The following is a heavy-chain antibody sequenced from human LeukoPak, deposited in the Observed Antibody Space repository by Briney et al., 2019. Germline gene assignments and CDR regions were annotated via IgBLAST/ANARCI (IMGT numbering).Heavy chain of an antibody. Sequence: ASVKVSCKASGYSFNNFGFSWVRQAPGQGLEWLGWISAYNGNTYYIQRLQDRVTLTTDASTDTAYVELTNLTSDDTATYFCARDARIGVAGSLGSDLWGQGTLVTVSS. CDR2: ISAYNGNT. CDR3: ARDARIGVAGSLGSDL. V-gene: IGHV1-18*01. D-gene: IGHD6-19*01. CDR1: GYSFNNFG. J-gene: IGHJ5*02.